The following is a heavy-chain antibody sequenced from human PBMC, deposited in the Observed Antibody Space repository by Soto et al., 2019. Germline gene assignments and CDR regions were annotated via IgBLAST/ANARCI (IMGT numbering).Heavy chain of an antibody. Sequence: ASVKVSCKASGYTFTRYNVHWVRQAPGQGLEWMAIINPSGGTTYFVQKFEGRVTLTTDTSTSTVYMELSSLRSDDTAVYYCARVRGGGSEYFFDYWGQGTLVTVSS. CDR2: INPSGGTT. CDR1: GYTFTRYN. CDR3: ARVRGGGSEYFFDY. V-gene: IGHV1-46*01. D-gene: IGHD2-15*01. J-gene: IGHJ4*02.